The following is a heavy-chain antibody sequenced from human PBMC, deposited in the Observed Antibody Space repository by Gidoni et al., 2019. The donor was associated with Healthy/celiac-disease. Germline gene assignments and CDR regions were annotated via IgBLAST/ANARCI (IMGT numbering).Heavy chain of an antibody. D-gene: IGHD4-17*01. CDR2: IYSGGST. V-gene: IGHV3-66*01. Sequence: EVQLVESGGGLVQPGGSLRLSCAASGFTVSTNYMSWVQPAPGKGLEWVSVIYSGGSTYYADSVKGRFTISRDNSKNTLYLQMNSLRAEDTAVYYCAREGGKDYGYYYGMDVWGQGTTVTVSS. J-gene: IGHJ6*02. CDR1: GFTVSTNY. CDR3: AREGGKDYGYYYGMDV.